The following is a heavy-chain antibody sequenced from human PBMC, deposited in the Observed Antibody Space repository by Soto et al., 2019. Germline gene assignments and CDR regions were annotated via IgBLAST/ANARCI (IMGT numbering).Heavy chain of an antibody. CDR3: VRGAPFDCSSISCQLFDY. CDR2: INQAGIVK. D-gene: IGHD2-2*01. Sequence: GCTLRLSGAVSEFSFRIFDMSWVLQPRGQGLEWVASINQAGIVKHFVDSVRGRFTVSRDNAKTSLYLQMDNLRVDDTAVYYCVRGAPFDCSSISCQLFDYWGPGTLVTVSS. CDR1: EFSFRIFD. V-gene: IGHV3-7*03. J-gene: IGHJ4*02.